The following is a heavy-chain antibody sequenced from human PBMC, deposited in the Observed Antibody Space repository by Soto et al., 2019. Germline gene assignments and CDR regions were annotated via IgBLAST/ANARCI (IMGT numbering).Heavy chain of an antibody. V-gene: IGHV3-66*01. CDR2: IYSGGST. J-gene: IGHJ6*02. CDR1: GFTVSDHY. Sequence: EEQLVESGGGLVQPGGSLRLSCAASGFTVSDHYMTWVRQAPGKGLEWVSVIYSGGSTYYADSVKGRFTISRDNAKNTLYRQMNSLRAEDTAVYYCARAHTVTFASYAYYGMDVWGQGSTVIVSS. CDR3: ARAHTVTFASYAYYGMDV. D-gene: IGHD3-16*01.